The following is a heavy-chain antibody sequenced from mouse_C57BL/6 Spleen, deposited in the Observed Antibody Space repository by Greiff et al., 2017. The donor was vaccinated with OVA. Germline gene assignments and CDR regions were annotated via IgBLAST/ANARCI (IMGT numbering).Heavy chain of an antibody. V-gene: IGHV1-22*01. D-gene: IGHD2-5*01. CDR2: INPNNGGT. CDR3: ARGGGYSNYFDY. J-gene: IGHJ2*01. CDR1: GYTFTDYN. Sequence: EVMLVESGPELVKPGASVKMSCKASGYTFTDYNMHWVKQSHGKSLEWIGYINPNNGGTSYNQKFKGKATLTVNKSSSTAYMELRSLTSEDSAVYYCARGGGYSNYFDYWGQGTTLTVSS.